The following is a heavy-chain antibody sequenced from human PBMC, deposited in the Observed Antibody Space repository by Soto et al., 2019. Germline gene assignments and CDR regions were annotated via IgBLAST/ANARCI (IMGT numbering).Heavy chain of an antibody. J-gene: IGHJ3*02. CDR3: ARDEYDSSGYSNYAFDI. Sequence: GASVKVSCKASGYTFTGYYMHWVRQAPGQGLEWMGWINPNSGGTNYAQKFKGWVTMTRDTSISTAYMELSRLRPDDTAVYYCARDEYDSSGYSNYAFDIWG. V-gene: IGHV1-2*04. CDR2: INPNSGGT. CDR1: GYTFTGYY. D-gene: IGHD3-22*01.